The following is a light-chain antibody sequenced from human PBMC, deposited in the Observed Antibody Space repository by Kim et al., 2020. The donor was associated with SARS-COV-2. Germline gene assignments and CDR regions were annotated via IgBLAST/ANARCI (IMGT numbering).Light chain of an antibody. J-gene: IGKJ4*01. CDR1: QSVSSNY. V-gene: IGKV3-20*01. CDR2: DTS. Sequence: SPEKRSTLSCRTSQSVSSNYLAWYQQKPGHPPRLLIYDTSTRATGIPDRFTGSGSGTDYTLTISRLEPEDFVVYYCQQYGSSPLTFGGGTKVDIK. CDR3: QQYGSSPLT.